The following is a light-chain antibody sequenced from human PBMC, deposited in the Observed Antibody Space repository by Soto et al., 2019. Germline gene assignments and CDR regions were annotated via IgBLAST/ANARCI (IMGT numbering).Light chain of an antibody. Sequence: DTQMTQSPSSLSASVGDRVTITCRASQTVRRYLNWYQQKPGKAPTLLIYAASTLESAVPPRFSGAGSETEFTLTINGLQPDDFATYYCQQTFSTPITFGQGTRPE. V-gene: IGKV1-39*01. CDR1: QTVRRY. CDR2: AAS. J-gene: IGKJ5*01. CDR3: QQTFSTPIT.